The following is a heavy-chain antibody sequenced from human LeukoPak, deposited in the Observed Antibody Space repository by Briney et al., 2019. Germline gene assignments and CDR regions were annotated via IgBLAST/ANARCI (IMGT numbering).Heavy chain of an antibody. CDR1: GFTFSSYA. J-gene: IGHJ4*02. CDR3: AKKWRSGYGYGSYPDY. V-gene: IGHV3-23*01. CDR2: ISGSGGST. D-gene: IGHD5-18*01. Sequence: GGSLRLSCAASGFTFSSYAMSWVRQAPGKGLGWVSAISGSGGSTYYADSVKGRFTISRDNSKNTLYLQMNSLRAEDTAVYYCAKKWRSGYGYGSYPDYWGQGTLVTVSS.